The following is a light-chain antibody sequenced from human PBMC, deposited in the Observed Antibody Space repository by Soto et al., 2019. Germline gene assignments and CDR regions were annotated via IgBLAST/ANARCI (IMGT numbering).Light chain of an antibody. Sequence: DIQMTQSPSSLSASVGDRVTITCQASQDISNYLNWYQQNPGKAPKLLIYDASNLETGVPSRFSGSGSGTDFTFTISSLQPEDIATYYCQQYDNLPFTFGPGTKVDI. J-gene: IGKJ3*01. CDR2: DAS. V-gene: IGKV1-33*01. CDR1: QDISNY. CDR3: QQYDNLPFT.